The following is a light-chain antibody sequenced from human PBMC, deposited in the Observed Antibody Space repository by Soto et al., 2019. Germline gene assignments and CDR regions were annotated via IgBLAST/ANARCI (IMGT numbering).Light chain of an antibody. CDR3: EDYGTSIT. J-gene: IGKJ4*01. Sequence: EIVLTQSPGTLSLSPGERVTLSCRASQSISNNHLAWYQQKPGQAPRLLIHGTSNRATGIPDTFSGSGSAPEFTLTFSRLETEDFALYYCEDYGTSITFGGGTKVEIK. CDR2: GTS. V-gene: IGKV3-20*01. CDR1: QSISNNH.